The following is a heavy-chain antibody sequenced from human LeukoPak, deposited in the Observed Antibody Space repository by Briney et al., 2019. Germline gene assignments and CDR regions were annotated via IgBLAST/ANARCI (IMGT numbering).Heavy chain of an antibody. J-gene: IGHJ4*02. Sequence: GGSLRLPCAASGFTFSSYGMHWVRQAPGKGLEWVAFIRYDGSNKYYADSVKGRFTISRDNSKNTLYLQMNSLRAEDTAVYYCAKDGPHYDILTGSFDYWGQGTLVTVSS. CDR3: AKDGPHYDILTGSFDY. D-gene: IGHD3-9*01. V-gene: IGHV3-30*02. CDR1: GFTFSSYG. CDR2: IRYDGSNK.